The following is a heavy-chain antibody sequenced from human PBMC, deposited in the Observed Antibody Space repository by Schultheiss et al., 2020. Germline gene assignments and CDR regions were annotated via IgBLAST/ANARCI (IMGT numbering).Heavy chain of an antibody. Sequence: ETLSLTCAASGFTFSNAWMSWVRQAPGKGLEWVGRIKSKTDGGTTDYAAPVKGRFTISRDYSKNTLYLQMNSLKTEDTAVYYCTTDRESRYCSSTSCPLYDYWGQGTLVTVSS. V-gene: IGHV3-15*01. CDR3: TTDRESRYCSSTSCPLYDY. CDR2: IKSKTDGGTT. D-gene: IGHD2-2*01. J-gene: IGHJ4*02. CDR1: GFTFSNAW.